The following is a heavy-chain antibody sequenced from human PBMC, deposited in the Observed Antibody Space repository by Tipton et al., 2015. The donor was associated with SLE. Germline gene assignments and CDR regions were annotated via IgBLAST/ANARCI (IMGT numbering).Heavy chain of an antibody. J-gene: IGHJ3*02. CDR2: INSDWSYT. V-gene: IGHV3-74*01. Sequence: SLRLSCAASGFSLSSYWMHWVRQAPGKGLVWVSLINSDWSYTNYADSVKGRFTITRDNAKNTLYLQMNSLRAEDTAVYYCAKGYNWNSVGAFDIWGQGTMVTVSS. D-gene: IGHD1-7*01. CDR3: AKGYNWNSVGAFDI. CDR1: GFSLSSYW.